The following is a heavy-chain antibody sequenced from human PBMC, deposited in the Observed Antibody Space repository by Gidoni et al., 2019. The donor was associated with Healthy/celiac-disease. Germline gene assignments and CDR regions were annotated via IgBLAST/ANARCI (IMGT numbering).Heavy chain of an antibody. D-gene: IGHD3-3*01. CDR2: INHSGST. CDR3: ARIPYRFWSGYYRGNWFDP. Sequence: QVQLQQWGAGLLKPSETLSLTCAVYGGSFSGYYWSWIRQPPGKGLEWIGEINHSGSTNYNPSLKSRVTISVDTSKNQFSLKLSSVTAADTAVYYCARIPYRFWSGYYRGNWFDPWGQGTLVTVSS. V-gene: IGHV4-34*01. CDR1: GGSFSGYY. J-gene: IGHJ5*02.